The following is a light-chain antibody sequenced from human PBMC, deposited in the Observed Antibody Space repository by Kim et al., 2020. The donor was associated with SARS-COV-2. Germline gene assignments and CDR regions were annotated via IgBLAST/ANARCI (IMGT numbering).Light chain of an antibody. CDR2: NVS. CDR3: CSYAGSYTYV. J-gene: IGLJ1*01. CDR1: SSDVGGYNY. Sequence: QSVTISCTGTSSDVGGYNYVSLYQQHPRKAPKIVIYNVSKRPSGVPDRFSGSKSGNTASLTISGLQAEDEADYYCCSYAGSYTYVFGTGTKVTVL. V-gene: IGLV2-11*01.